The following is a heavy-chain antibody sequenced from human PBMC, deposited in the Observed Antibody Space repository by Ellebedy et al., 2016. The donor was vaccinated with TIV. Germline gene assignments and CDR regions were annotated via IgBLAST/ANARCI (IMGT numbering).Heavy chain of an antibody. Sequence: ASVKVSCKASGYTFTSYAMHWVRQAPGQRLEWMGWINAGNGNTKYSQKFQGRVTITRDTSASTAYMELSSLRSEDTAVYYCARGGLGGKEYYYYYGMDVWGQGTTVTVSS. J-gene: IGHJ6*02. V-gene: IGHV1-3*01. CDR3: ARGGLGGKEYYYYYGMDV. CDR2: INAGNGNT. D-gene: IGHD3-16*01. CDR1: GYTFTSYA.